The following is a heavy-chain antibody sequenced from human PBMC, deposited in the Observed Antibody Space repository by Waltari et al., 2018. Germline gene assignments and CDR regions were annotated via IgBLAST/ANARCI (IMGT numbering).Heavy chain of an antibody. D-gene: IGHD1-26*01. Sequence: QVQLVESGGGVVQPGRSLRLSCAASGFTFRSYGIHWGRQAQGKGLEWVAVISYDANNKYSGDSVKGRFTISRDNFKNTLYLQMNSLRTEDTAVYYCAKDLGRGSYYGGPSDSWGQGTLVTVSS. CDR2: ISYDANNK. CDR3: AKDLGRGSYYGGPSDS. CDR1: GFTFRSYG. J-gene: IGHJ4*02. V-gene: IGHV3-30*18.